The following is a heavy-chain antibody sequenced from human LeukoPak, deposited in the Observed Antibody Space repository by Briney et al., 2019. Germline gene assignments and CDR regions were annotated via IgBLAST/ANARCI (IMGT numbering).Heavy chain of an antibody. D-gene: IGHD1-26*01. CDR2: ISSGSSTI. CDR3: ARDLGAYSGNNWFDP. CDR1: ELTLRDYS. V-gene: IGHV3-48*02. J-gene: IGHJ5*02. Sequence: GGSLRPSGAASELTLRDYSMNWVRQAPGKGLEWVSYISSGSSTIYYADSVKGRFTISRGNAKNSLYLQMNSLRDEDTAVYYCARDLGAYSGNNWFDPWGQGTLVTVSS.